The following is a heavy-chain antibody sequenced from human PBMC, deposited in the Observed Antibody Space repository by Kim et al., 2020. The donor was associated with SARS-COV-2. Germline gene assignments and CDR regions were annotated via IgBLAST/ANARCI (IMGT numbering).Heavy chain of an antibody. CDR2: IWYDGSNK. V-gene: IGHV3-33*01. J-gene: IGHJ6*02. D-gene: IGHD3-3*01. CDR1: GFTFSSYG. Sequence: GGSLRLSCAASGFTFSSYGMHWVRQAPGKGLEWVAVIWYDGSNKYYADSVKGRFTISRDNSKNTLYLQMNSLRAEDTAVYYCARGGIWTRDYYYGMDVWGQGTTVTVSS. CDR3: ARGGIWTRDYYYGMDV.